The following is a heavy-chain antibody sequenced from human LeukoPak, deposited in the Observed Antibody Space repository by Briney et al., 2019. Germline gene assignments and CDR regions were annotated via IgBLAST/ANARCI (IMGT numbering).Heavy chain of an antibody. CDR2: MWSDGSNR. CDR1: GFTFSNYD. V-gene: IGHV3-30*02. D-gene: IGHD2-21*02. CDR3: ALICGGDCYLFGLGNY. J-gene: IGHJ4*02. Sequence: PGGSLRLSCAASGFTFSNYDMHWVRQAPGKGLEWVAFMWSDGSNRFYADSVKGRFTISRDNSKNTLYLQMNSLRAEDTAVYYCALICGGDCYLFGLGNYWGQGTLVTVSS.